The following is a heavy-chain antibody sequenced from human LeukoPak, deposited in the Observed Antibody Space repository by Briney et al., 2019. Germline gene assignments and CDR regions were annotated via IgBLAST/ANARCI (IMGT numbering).Heavy chain of an antibody. CDR3: ARGIVSPGKRYCSGTSCYRGKYLDN. CDR2: FSDRSNYI. J-gene: IGHJ4*02. V-gene: IGHV3-21*01. D-gene: IGHD2-2*02. CDR1: GFSFSVYS. Sequence: GGSLRLSCAASGFSFSVYSMNWVRQAPGKGLEWVSHFSDRSNYIFYTDSVKGRFTISRDNAKNSLYLQMNSLRAEDTAVYYCARGIVSPGKRYCSGTSCYRGKYLDNWGQGTLVTVSS.